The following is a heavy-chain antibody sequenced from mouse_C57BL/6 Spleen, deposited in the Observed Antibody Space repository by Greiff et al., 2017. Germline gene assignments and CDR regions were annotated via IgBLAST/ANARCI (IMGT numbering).Heavy chain of an antibody. Sequence: VQLQQSGAELVKPGASVKLSCTASGFNITDYYMHWVKQRPDQGLEWIGRIDPEDGDTKYAPKFQGKATITADTSSNTADLQLSSLTSEDNAVEYCACYSNLRDYYAMDYWGQGTSGTVSS. CDR3: ACYSNLRDYYAMDY. CDR2: IDPEDGDT. V-gene: IGHV14-2*01. J-gene: IGHJ4*01. D-gene: IGHD2-5*01. CDR1: GFNITDYY.